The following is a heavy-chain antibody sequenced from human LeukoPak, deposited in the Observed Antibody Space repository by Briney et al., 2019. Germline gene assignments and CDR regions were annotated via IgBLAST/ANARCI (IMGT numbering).Heavy chain of an antibody. Sequence: GGSLRLSCAASGFTFSSYSMNWVCQAPGKGLKWVSSISSSSSYIYYADSVKGRFTISRDNAKNSLYLQMNSLRAEDTAVYYCARDAATDAFDIWGQGTMVTVSS. CDR2: ISSSSSYI. CDR3: ARDAATDAFDI. J-gene: IGHJ3*02. V-gene: IGHV3-21*01. CDR1: GFTFSSYS.